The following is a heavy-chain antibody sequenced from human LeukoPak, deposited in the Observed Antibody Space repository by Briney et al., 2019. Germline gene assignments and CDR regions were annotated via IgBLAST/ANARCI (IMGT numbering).Heavy chain of an antibody. CDR2: ITYSSDTT. J-gene: IGHJ6*03. D-gene: IGHD2-21*01. CDR3: AKGYYTTYYHYYFMDV. Sequence: GASLRLSCAASGFTLSSYGMTWVRQAPEKGLEWVSVITYSSDTTYYADSVRGRFTISRDNSKNTLYLQMNSLRAEDTAVYYCAKGYYTTYYHYYFMDVWGKGTTVTISS. CDR1: GFTLSSYG. V-gene: IGHV3-23*01.